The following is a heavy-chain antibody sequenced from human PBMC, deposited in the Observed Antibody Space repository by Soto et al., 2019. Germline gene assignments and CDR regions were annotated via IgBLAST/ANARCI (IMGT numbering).Heavy chain of an antibody. CDR2: IYYSGST. V-gene: IGHV4-39*01. D-gene: IGHD6-13*01. Sequence: LSLTCTVSGGSISSSSYYWGWIRQPPGKGLEWIGSIYYSGSTYYNPSLKSRVTISVDTSKNQFSLKLSSVTAADTAVYYCARLGAAAGSNWFDPWGQRTLVTVSS. J-gene: IGHJ5*02. CDR1: GGSISSSSYY. CDR3: ARLGAAAGSNWFDP.